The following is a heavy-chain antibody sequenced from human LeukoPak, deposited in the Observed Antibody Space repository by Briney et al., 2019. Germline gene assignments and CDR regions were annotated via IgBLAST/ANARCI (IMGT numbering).Heavy chain of an antibody. CDR3: ARLIAYYDILTGYYYYYGMDV. V-gene: IGHV1-8*01. D-gene: IGHD3-9*01. CDR1: GYTFTSYD. CDR2: MNPNSGNT. Sequence: GASVKVSCKASGYTFTSYDINWVRQATGQGLEWMGWMNPNSGNTGYAQKFQGRVTMTRNTSISTAYMELSSLRSEDTAVYYCARLIAYYDILTGYYYYYGMDVWGQGTTVTVSS. J-gene: IGHJ6*02.